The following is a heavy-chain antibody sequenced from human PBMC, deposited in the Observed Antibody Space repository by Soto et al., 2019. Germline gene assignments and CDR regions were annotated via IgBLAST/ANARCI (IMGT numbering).Heavy chain of an antibody. CDR1: GGIFSSYA. J-gene: IGHJ6*02. D-gene: IGHD2-21*02. Sequence: QVQLVQSGAEVKKPGSSVKVSCKASGGIFSSYAISWVRQAPGQGLEWMGGIIPIFGTANYAQKFQGRVTITADESTSTAYMELSSLRSEDTAVYYCARAGTALSVSYYGMDVWGQGTTVTVSS. CDR2: IIPIFGTA. V-gene: IGHV1-69*01. CDR3: ARAGTALSVSYYGMDV.